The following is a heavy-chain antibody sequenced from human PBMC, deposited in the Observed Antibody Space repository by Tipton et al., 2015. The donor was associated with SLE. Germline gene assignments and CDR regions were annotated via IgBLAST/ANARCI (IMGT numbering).Heavy chain of an antibody. V-gene: IGHV3-23*01. Sequence: GSLRLSCAASGFPFSSSAMSWVRLAPGKGLEWVSVSYFGGGTDYADSVKGRFTVSRDRSENTVYLQMNSLRVEDTAIYYCASLERYSGYDWHFDYWGQGTLVTVSS. J-gene: IGHJ4*02. CDR3: ASLERYSGYDWHFDY. D-gene: IGHD5-12*01. CDR2: SYFGGGT. CDR1: GFPFSSSA.